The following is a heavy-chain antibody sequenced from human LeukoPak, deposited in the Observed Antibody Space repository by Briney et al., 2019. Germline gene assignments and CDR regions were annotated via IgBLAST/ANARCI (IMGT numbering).Heavy chain of an antibody. Sequence: SETLSLTCTVSGYSISSGYYWGWIRQPPGKGLEWIGYIYYSGSTNYNPSLKSRVTISVDTSKNQFSLKLSSVTAADTAVYYCARDWGGWFDPRGQGTLVTVSS. CDR3: ARDWGGWFDP. CDR2: IYYSGST. V-gene: IGHV4-61*01. D-gene: IGHD3-16*01. J-gene: IGHJ5*02. CDR1: GYSISSGYY.